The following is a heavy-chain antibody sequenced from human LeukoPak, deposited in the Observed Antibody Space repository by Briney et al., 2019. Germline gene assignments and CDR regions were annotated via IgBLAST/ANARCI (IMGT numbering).Heavy chain of an antibody. J-gene: IGHJ4*02. V-gene: IGHV3-66*01. Sequence: QPGGCQRLSCAASGFTVSSNYLSWARQAPGKGLEWVSVIYSGGTTYYAESVKGRFTISRDNSKNMLYLQMNSLGAEDTAVYYCATGFYRGEGALVTVSS. CDR3: ATGFY. CDR2: IYSGGTT. CDR1: GFTVSSNY.